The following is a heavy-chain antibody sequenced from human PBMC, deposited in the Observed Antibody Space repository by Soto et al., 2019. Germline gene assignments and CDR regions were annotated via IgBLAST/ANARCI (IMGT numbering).Heavy chain of an antibody. CDR2: IFHTGST. V-gene: IGHV4-38-2*01. CDR3: ARGEAAKFFAH. Sequence: PSETLSLTCAVSNYSISSGYYWGWIRQPPEKGLEYIGSIFHTGSTYYNPSLKSRVIISVDTSKNQFSLRLNSVTAADTAVYFCARGEAAKFFAHWGQGTLVTVSS. CDR1: NYSISSGYY. D-gene: IGHD2-15*01. J-gene: IGHJ4*02.